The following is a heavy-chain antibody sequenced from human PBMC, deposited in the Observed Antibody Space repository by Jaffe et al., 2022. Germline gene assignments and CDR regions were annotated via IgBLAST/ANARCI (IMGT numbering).Heavy chain of an antibody. D-gene: IGHD3-22*01. J-gene: IGHJ3*02. Sequence: EVQLVESGGGLVQPGGSLRLSCLASGFISGTYCMTWVRQVPGRGLEWVANINQDGNRENYVDSVKGRFTISRDNAKNSLYLQMNSLRAEDTAVYYCARDPYASAYGAFDIWGQGTMVTVSS. CDR2: INQDGNRE. CDR3: ARDPYASAYGAFDI. CDR1: GFISGTYC. V-gene: IGHV3-7*05.